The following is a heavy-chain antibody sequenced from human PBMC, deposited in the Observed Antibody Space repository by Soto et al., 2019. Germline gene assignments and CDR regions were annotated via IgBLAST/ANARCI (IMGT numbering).Heavy chain of an antibody. CDR2: IYYSGGT. CDR3: AREGPRYCSGGSCYSSAYTVDY. D-gene: IGHD2-15*01. CDR1: GGSISRGCYY. Sequence: SETLSLTCTVSGGSISRGCYYWSWIRQHPGKGLEWIGYIYYSGGTYYNPSLKSRVTISVDTSKNQFSLKLSSVTAADTAVYYCAREGPRYCSGGSCYSSAYTVDYWGQGTLVTVSS. V-gene: IGHV4-31*03. J-gene: IGHJ4*02.